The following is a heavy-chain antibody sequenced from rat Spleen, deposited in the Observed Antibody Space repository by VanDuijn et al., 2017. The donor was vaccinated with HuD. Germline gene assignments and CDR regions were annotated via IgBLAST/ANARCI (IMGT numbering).Heavy chain of an antibody. J-gene: IGHJ4*01. Sequence: VQMKESGPGLVKPSQSLSLTCSVTSYSITSSYRWNWIRKFPGNKLEWMGYINSAGSTNYNPSLKSRISITRDTSKNQFFLQVNSVTTEDTATYYCAKTTVAYYYVMDAWGQGASVTVSS. D-gene: IGHD1-3*01. CDR2: INSAGST. CDR3: AKTTVAYYYVMDA. CDR1: SYSITSSYR. V-gene: IGHV3-3*01.